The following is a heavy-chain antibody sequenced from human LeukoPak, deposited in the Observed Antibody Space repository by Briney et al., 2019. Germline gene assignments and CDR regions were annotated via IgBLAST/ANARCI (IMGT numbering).Heavy chain of an antibody. Sequence: PGRSLRLSCAASGFTFSSYSMNWVRQAPGKGLEWVSYISSSSSTIYYADSVKGRFTISRDNAKNSLYLQMNSLRAEDTAVYYCARDTTVPAADNWFDPWGQGTLVTVSS. CDR3: ARDTTVPAADNWFDP. D-gene: IGHD2-2*01. CDR2: ISSSSSTI. CDR1: GFTFSSYS. J-gene: IGHJ5*02. V-gene: IGHV3-48*04.